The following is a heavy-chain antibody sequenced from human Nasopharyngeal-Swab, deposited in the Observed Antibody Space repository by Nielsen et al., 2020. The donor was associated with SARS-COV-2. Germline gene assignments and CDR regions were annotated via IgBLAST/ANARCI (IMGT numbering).Heavy chain of an antibody. V-gene: IGHV3-30*03. CDR1: GFTFSSYG. D-gene: IGHD4-17*01. J-gene: IGHJ4*02. CDR2: ISYDGSNK. CDR3: ARPHDYGDYFSPFDY. Sequence: GESLKISCAASGFTFSSYGMHWVRQAPGKGLEWVAVISYDGSNKYYADSVKGRFTISRDNSKNTLYLQMNSLRAEDTAVYYCARPHDYGDYFSPFDYWGQGTLVTVSS.